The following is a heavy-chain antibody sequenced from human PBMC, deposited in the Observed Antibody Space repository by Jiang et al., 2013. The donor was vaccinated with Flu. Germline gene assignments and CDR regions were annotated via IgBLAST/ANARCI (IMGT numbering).Heavy chain of an antibody. D-gene: IGHD1-14*01. CDR3: AKEEPAGPLAITGGGFHV. CDR1: GGTLSNFV. J-gene: IGHJ4*02. CDR2: IIPVPDMS. V-gene: IGHV1-69*04. Sequence: SGAEVNKPGSSVKVSCKASGGTLSNFVINWVRQAPGQGLEWLGRIIPVPDMSNYAQNFQGRLKFSADTSTSTVYMELNTLRSDDTAFYYCAKEEPAGPLAITGGGFHVWGQGTLVTVSS.